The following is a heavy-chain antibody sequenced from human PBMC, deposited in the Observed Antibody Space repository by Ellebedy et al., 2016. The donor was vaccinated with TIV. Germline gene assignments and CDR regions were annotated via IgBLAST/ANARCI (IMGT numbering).Heavy chain of an antibody. Sequence: PGGSLGLSCAASGFNFSDSAMNWVRQAPGKGLEWVSLIIGSGGSSFTADSVKGRFSISRDNSKNILILQMNSLRAEDTAVYYCARSACRSFRCYGAFDVWGQGTVVTVSS. CDR2: IIGSGGSS. V-gene: IGHV3-23*01. D-gene: IGHD3-16*01. J-gene: IGHJ3*01. CDR3: ARSACRSFRCYGAFDV. CDR1: GFNFSDSA.